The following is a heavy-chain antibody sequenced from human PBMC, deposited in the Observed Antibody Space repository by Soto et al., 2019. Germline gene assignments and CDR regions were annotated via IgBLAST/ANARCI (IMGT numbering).Heavy chain of an antibody. CDR3: ARGGRDGYIRSAFDI. Sequence: SVKVSFKASGGTFSSYAISWVRQAPGQGLEWMGGIIPIFGTANYAQKFQGRVTITADESTSTAYMELSSLRSEDTAVYYCARGGRDGYIRSAFDIWGQGTMVTVSS. J-gene: IGHJ3*02. CDR1: GGTFSSYA. V-gene: IGHV1-69*13. D-gene: IGHD5-12*01. CDR2: IIPIFGTA.